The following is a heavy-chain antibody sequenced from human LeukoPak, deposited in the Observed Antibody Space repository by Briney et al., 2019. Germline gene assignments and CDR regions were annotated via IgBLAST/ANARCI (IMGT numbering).Heavy chain of an antibody. CDR1: GFTFSSYG. D-gene: IGHD5-12*01. CDR3: AKAHGGYSWDY. V-gene: IGHV3-23*01. J-gene: IGHJ4*02. Sequence: GGSLRLSCAASGFTFSSYGMSWVRQAPGKGREWVSGISGSGGSTYYPDSVKARFTISRDNSKTPLYLQMNSLRAEDTAAYYCAKAHGGYSWDYWGQGTRVTVSS. CDR2: ISGSGGST.